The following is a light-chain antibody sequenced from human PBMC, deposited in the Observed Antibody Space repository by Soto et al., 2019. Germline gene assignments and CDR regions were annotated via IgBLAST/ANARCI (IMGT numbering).Light chain of an antibody. J-gene: IGLJ1*01. CDR1: SSNLGAGYD. Sequence: QSVLTQPPSLSGAPGQRVTISCTGNSSNLGAGYDVHWYQQLPGAAPKLVIFGNRNRPSGVPERFSGSKSGTSASLAITGLQAEDEADYYCSSFTSTSTRLFGSGTKVTVL. V-gene: IGLV1-40*01. CDR3: SSFTSTSTRL. CDR2: GNR.